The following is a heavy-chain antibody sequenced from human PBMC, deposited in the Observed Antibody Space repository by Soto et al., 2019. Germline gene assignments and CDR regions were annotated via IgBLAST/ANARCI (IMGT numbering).Heavy chain of an antibody. CDR3: AKDCGQWLVGIYYYYYYGMDV. CDR2: ISWDGGST. D-gene: IGHD6-19*01. J-gene: IGHJ6*02. V-gene: IGHV3-43D*04. Sequence: GGSLRLSCAASGFTFDDYAMHWVRQAPGKGLGWVSLISWDGGSTYYADSVKGRYTISRGNSKNSLYLQMNSLRAEDTALYYCAKDCGQWLVGIYYYYYYGMDVWGQGTTVTVSS. CDR1: GFTFDDYA.